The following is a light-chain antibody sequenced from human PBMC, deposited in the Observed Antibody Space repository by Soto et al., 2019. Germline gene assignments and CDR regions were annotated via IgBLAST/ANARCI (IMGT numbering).Light chain of an antibody. CDR2: KAS. CDR1: QSISTW. J-gene: IGKJ4*01. Sequence: DIQMTQSPSTLSASVGDRVTITCRASQSISTWLAWYQQKPGKAPDLLIYKASTLQSGVPSRFSGSASGTEFTLTISNLQHDDFATYYCQHYDGYPLTFGGGTKVEIK. CDR3: QHYDGYPLT. V-gene: IGKV1-5*03.